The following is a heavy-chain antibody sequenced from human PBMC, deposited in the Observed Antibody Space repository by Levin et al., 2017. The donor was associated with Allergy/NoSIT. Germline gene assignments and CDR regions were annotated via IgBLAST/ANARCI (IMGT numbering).Heavy chain of an antibody. D-gene: IGHD2-15*01. CDR1: GFSFSTYW. CDR2: IKPDGSEK. V-gene: IGHV3-7*01. J-gene: IGHJ4*02. CDR3: ARVYWGWWDDY. Sequence: GGSLRLSCVASGFSFSTYWMSWVRQAPGKGLEWVANIKPDGSEKYYVDSVKGPFTISRDNAKNSLYLQMNSLRAEDTAVYYCARVYWGWWDDYWGQGTLVTVSS.